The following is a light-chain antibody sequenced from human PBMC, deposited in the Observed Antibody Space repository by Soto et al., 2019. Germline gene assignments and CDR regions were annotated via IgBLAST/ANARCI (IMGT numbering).Light chain of an antibody. J-gene: IGLJ2*01. CDR2: RNN. CDR1: SSNIESNY. V-gene: IGLV1-47*01. CDR3: TVWDDSLRGRL. Sequence: QSVLTQPPSASGTPGQRVTISCSGSSSNIESNYVYWYQQLPGTAPPLLIYRNNQRPSGVPDRFSGSKSGTSASLAISALRSEDEADYYCTVWDDSLRGRLFGGGTKVTVL.